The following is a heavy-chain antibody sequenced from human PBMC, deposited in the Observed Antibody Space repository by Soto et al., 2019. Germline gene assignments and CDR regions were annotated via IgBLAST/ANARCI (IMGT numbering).Heavy chain of an antibody. CDR3: ASYGIVPDAIGNHYGMDA. J-gene: IGHJ6*02. Sequence: SETLSLTCTVSGGSISSGGYYWSWIRQHPGKGLEWIGYIYYSGSTYYNPSLKSRVTISVDTSKNQFSLKLSSVTAADTAVYYCASYGIVPDAIGNHYGMDAWGQGTTVTVSS. CDR2: IYYSGST. V-gene: IGHV4-31*03. D-gene: IGHD2-2*02. CDR1: GGSISSGGYY.